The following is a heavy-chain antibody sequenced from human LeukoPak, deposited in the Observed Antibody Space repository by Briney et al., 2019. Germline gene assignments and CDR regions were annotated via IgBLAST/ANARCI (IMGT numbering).Heavy chain of an antibody. J-gene: IGHJ4*02. CDR3: AKATRAKKILYYFYY. Sequence: PGGSLRLSCAASGFTFSSYGMPWVRQAPGKGLEWVAVISYDGSNKYYADSVKGRFTISRDNSKNTLYLQMNSLRAEDTAVYYCAKATRAKKILYYFYYWGQGTLVTVSS. V-gene: IGHV3-30*18. CDR1: GFTFSSYG. CDR2: ISYDGSNK. D-gene: IGHD1-26*01.